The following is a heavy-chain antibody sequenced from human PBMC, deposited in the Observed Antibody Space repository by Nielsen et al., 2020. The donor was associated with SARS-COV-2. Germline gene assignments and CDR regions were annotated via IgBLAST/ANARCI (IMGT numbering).Heavy chain of an antibody. CDR2: INHSGST. D-gene: IGHD3-10*01. J-gene: IGHJ4*02. V-gene: IGHV4-34*01. Sequence: SETLSLTCAVYGGSFSGYYWSWIRQPPGKGLEWIGEINHSGSTNYNPSLKSRVTISVDTSKNQFSLKLSSVTAADTAVYYCARLPRVGDHDYWGQGTLVTVSS. CDR1: GGSFSGYY. CDR3: ARLPRVGDHDY.